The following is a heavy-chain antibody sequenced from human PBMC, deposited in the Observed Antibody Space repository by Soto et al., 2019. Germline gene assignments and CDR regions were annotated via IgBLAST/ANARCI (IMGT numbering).Heavy chain of an antibody. V-gene: IGHV3-72*01. CDR2: TRDKTNSYTT. CDR3: ARATVGTYYFDY. D-gene: IGHD3-16*01. Sequence: GGSLRLSCAASGFTFSDHYMDWVRQAPGKGLEWVGRTRDKTNSYTTEYAASVKGRFTISRDDSKSSLYLQMNSLKTEDTAVYYCARATVGTYYFDYWGQGTLVTVSS. CDR1: GFTFSDHY. J-gene: IGHJ4*02.